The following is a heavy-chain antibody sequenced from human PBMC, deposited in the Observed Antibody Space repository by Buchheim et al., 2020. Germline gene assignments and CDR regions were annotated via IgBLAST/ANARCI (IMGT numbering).Heavy chain of an antibody. D-gene: IGHD3-9*01. CDR1: GGYVSSNNW. Sequence: QVRLQESGPGLVKPSGTLSLTCAVSGGYVSSNNWWSWARQPPGKGLEWIGEIYRSGSTHYNPSLKSRVTLSLHKSKNQFSLKVDSVTAADTAMYYCARHNDWAVEFWGQG. CDR2: IYRSGST. V-gene: IGHV4-4*02. CDR3: ARHNDWAVEF. J-gene: IGHJ4*02.